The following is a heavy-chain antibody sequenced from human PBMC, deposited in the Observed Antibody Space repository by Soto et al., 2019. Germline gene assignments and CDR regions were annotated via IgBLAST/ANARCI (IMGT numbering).Heavy chain of an antibody. J-gene: IGHJ4*02. V-gene: IGHV4-39*01. Sequence: QLQLQESGPGLVKPSEILSLTYTVSGGSISSSSYYWGWIRQPPGKGLEWIGSIYYSGSTYYNPSLKSRVTISVDTSKNQFSLKLSSVTAADTAVYYCARHPQRITIAANWGQGTLVTVSS. CDR3: ARHPQRITIAAN. CDR2: IYYSGST. CDR1: GGSISSSSYY. D-gene: IGHD3-3*01.